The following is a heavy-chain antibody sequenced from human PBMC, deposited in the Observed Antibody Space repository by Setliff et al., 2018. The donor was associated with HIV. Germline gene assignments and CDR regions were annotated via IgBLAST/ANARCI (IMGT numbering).Heavy chain of an antibody. Sequence: PGGSLRLSCAASGFIFSNAWMSWVRQAPGKGLEWVGRIKRKTDGGTTGYAAPVKGRFTISRDDSKNTLYLQMNSLKTEDTALYYCTTTFYYDVDYWGQGTLVTV. CDR2: IKRKTDGGTT. CDR3: TTTFYYDVDY. D-gene: IGHD3-22*01. J-gene: IGHJ4*02. CDR1: GFIFSNAW. V-gene: IGHV3-15*01.